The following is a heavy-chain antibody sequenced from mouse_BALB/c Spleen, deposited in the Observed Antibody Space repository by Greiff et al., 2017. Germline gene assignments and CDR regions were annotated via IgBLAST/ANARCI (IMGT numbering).Heavy chain of an antibody. J-gene: IGHJ4*01. CDR3: ARALTTATYYYAMDY. CDR2: IRNKANGYTT. D-gene: IGHD1-2*01. CDR1: GFTFTDYY. Sequence: DVHLVESGGGLVQPGGSLRLSCATSGFTFTDYYMSWVRQPPGKALEWLGFIRNKANGYTTEYSASVKGRFTISRDNSQSILYLQMNTLRAEDSATYYCARALTTATYYYAMDYWGQGTSVTVSS. V-gene: IGHV7-3*02.